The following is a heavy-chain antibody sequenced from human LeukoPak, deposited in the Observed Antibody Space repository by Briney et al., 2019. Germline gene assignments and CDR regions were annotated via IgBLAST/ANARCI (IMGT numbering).Heavy chain of an antibody. J-gene: IGHJ4*02. Sequence: PGGSLRLSCAASGFTFDDYGMSWVRQAPGKGLEWVSAISGNGGSTYYADSVKGRFTISRDNSKNTLYLQMNSLRAEDTAVYYCAKGITMIVVVKWAFDYWGQGTLVTVSS. D-gene: IGHD3-22*01. CDR1: GFTFDDYG. CDR3: AKGITMIVVVKWAFDY. V-gene: IGHV3-23*01. CDR2: ISGNGGST.